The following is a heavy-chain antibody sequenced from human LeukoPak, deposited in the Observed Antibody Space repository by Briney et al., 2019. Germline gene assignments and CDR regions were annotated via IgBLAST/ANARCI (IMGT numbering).Heavy chain of an antibody. D-gene: IGHD3-10*01. J-gene: IGHJ5*02. CDR1: GGSINSYY. CDR2: IYYSGST. CDR3: ASKLLWFGEPSPFDP. Sequence: SETLSLTCTVSGGSINSYYWSWIRQPPGKGLEWIGSIYYSGSTYYNPSLKSRVTISVDTSKNQFSLKLSSVTAADTAVYYCASKLLWFGEPSPFDPWGQGTLVTVSS. V-gene: IGHV4-59*05.